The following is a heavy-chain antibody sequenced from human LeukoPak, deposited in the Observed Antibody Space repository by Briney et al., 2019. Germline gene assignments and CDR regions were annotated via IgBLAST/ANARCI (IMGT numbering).Heavy chain of an antibody. V-gene: IGHV3-11*05. CDR1: GFTFSDYY. Sequence: GGSLRLSCAASGFTFSDYYMSWIRQAPGKGLEWVSYISSSSRYKNYADSVKGRFTISRDNAKNSLYLQINSLRAEDTAVYYCARDFTSDYDILTGYSPYYFDYWGQGTLVTVSS. J-gene: IGHJ4*02. CDR2: ISSSSRYK. D-gene: IGHD3-9*01. CDR3: ARDFTSDYDILTGYSPYYFDY.